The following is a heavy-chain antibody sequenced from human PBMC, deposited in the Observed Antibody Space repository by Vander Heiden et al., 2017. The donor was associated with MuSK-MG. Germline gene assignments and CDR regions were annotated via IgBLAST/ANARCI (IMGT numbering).Heavy chain of an antibody. Sequence: EVQLLESGGGLVQPGGSLRLSCAASGFTFSIYAMSWVRQAPGKGLEWVSLISGSGTNTYYADSVKGRFNISRDNSKNTLYLQMNSLRVEDTAIYYCAKGDHDSSGYFPPSFDYWGQGTLVTVSS. J-gene: IGHJ4*02. CDR2: ISGSGTNT. V-gene: IGHV3-23*01. CDR1: GFTFSIYA. D-gene: IGHD3-22*01. CDR3: AKGDHDSSGYFPPSFDY.